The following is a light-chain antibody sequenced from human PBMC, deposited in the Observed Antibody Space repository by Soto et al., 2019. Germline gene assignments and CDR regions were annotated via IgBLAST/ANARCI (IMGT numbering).Light chain of an antibody. V-gene: IGKV3-20*01. Sequence: EIVLTQSPGTLSLSPGERATLYCRASQSVGSNYLAWYQQKPGQAPRVIIYGASSRATGIPDRFSGSGSGADFTITISRLEPEDFAVYYCQLYTTSQFTFGHETKVNI. CDR3: QLYTTSQFT. CDR1: QSVGSNY. CDR2: GAS. J-gene: IGKJ3*01.